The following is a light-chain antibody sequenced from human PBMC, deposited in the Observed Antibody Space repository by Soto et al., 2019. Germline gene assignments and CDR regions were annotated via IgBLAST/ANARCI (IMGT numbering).Light chain of an antibody. V-gene: IGKV3-15*01. CDR3: PQYNDWPPA. Sequence: EVVMTQSPATLSVSPGERATLSCRASQSVSSNVAWYQQKPGQAPRLLIYDASTRATGIPARFSGSGSGTEFTLPISSLQSEDFAVFYCPQYNDWPPAFGQGTKVDIK. CDR2: DAS. CDR1: QSVSSN. J-gene: IGKJ1*01.